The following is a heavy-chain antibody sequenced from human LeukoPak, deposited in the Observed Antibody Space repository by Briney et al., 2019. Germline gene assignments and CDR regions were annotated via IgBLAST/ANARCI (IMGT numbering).Heavy chain of an antibody. D-gene: IGHD3-10*01. CDR3: ARVLLLWFGEKPGAFDI. Sequence: PSETLSLTCTVSGGSISSSSYYWGWIRQPPGKGLEWIGSIYYSGSTYYNPSLKSRVTISVDTSKNQFSLKLSSVTAADTAVYYCARVLLLWFGEKPGAFDIWGQGTMVTVSS. V-gene: IGHV4-39*07. CDR2: IYYSGST. CDR1: GGSISSSSYY. J-gene: IGHJ3*02.